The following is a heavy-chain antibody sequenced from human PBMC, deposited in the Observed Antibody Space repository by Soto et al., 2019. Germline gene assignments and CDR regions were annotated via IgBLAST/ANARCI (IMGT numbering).Heavy chain of an antibody. D-gene: IGHD2-21*01. CDR2: ISGSGGST. CDR1: GFTFSSYA. V-gene: IGHV3-23*01. Sequence: GGSLRFSCAASGFTFSSYAMSWVRQAPGKGLEWVSAISGSGGSTYYADSVKGRFTISRDNSKNTLYLQMNSLRAEDTAVYYCAKVGTIVVASCWGQGTLVTVSS. CDR3: AKVGTIVVASC. J-gene: IGHJ4*02.